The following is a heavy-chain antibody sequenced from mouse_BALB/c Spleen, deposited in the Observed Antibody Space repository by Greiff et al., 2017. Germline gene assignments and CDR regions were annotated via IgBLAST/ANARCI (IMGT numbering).Heavy chain of an antibody. V-gene: IGHV1-7*01. CDR1: GYTFTSYW. CDR2: INPSTGYT. CDR3: ARLYYDYGYFDV. D-gene: IGHD2-4*01. Sequence: QVQLQQSGAELAKPGASVKMSCKASGYTFTSYWMHWVKQRPGQGLEWIGYINPSTGYTEYNQKFKDKATLTADKSSSTAYMQLSSLTSEDSAVYYCARLYYDYGYFDVWGAGTTVTVSS. J-gene: IGHJ1*01.